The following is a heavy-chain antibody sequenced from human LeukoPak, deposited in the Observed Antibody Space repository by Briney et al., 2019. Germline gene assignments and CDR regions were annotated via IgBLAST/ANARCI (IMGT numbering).Heavy chain of an antibody. CDR1: GYSFSAYY. D-gene: IGHD1-26*01. CDR2: INPSGGST. Sequence: GASVKVSCKASGYSFSAYYMHWVRQAPGQGLDWMGVINPSGGSTSYALKFQDRLTVSRDTSTSTVYMELSSLRSDDSAVYFCATSGSYHKCYFDFWGQGTLVTVSS. CDR3: ATSGSYHKCYFDF. V-gene: IGHV1-46*01. J-gene: IGHJ4*02.